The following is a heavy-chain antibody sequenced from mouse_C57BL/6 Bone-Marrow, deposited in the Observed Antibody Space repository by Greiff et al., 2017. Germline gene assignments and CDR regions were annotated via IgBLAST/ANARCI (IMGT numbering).Heavy chain of an antibody. D-gene: IGHD1-1*01. CDR1: GYTFTDYN. V-gene: IGHV1-18*01. CDR2: INPNNGGT. J-gene: IGHJ2*01. CDR3: ARGITTVVNYFDY. Sequence: VQLQQSGPELVKPGASVKIPCKASGYTFTDYNMDWVKQSHGKSLEWIGDINPNNGGTIYNQKFKGKATLTVDKSSSTAYMELRSLTSEDTAVYYCARGITTVVNYFDYWGQGTTLTVSS.